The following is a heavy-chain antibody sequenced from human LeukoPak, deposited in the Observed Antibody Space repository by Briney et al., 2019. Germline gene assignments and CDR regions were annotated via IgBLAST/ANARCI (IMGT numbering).Heavy chain of an antibody. CDR1: GYTFTSHA. CDR2: INAGNGNT. CDR3: ARVRGYSYAHGAFDI. D-gene: IGHD5-18*01. J-gene: IGHJ3*02. Sequence: ASVKVSCKASGYTFTSHAMHWVRQAPGQRLEWMGWINAGNGNTKYSQKFQGRVTITRDTSASTAYMELSSLRSEDTAVYYCARVRGYSYAHGAFDIWGQGTMVTVSS. V-gene: IGHV1-3*01.